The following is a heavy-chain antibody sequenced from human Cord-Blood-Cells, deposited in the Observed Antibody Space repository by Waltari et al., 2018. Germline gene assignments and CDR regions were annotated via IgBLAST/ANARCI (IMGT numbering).Heavy chain of an antibody. Sequence: QVQLVQSGAEVKKPGSSVKVSCKASGGTFSSYAISWVRQAPGQGLEWMGGIIPILGIANYAQKFQGRVTITADESTSTAYMELSSLRSEDTAVYYCAREGYCSSTSYPYYYYYMDVWGKGTTVTVSS. V-gene: IGHV1-69*04. J-gene: IGHJ6*03. CDR1: GGTFSSYA. CDR2: IIPILGIA. CDR3: AREGYCSSTSYPYYYYYMDV. D-gene: IGHD2-2*01.